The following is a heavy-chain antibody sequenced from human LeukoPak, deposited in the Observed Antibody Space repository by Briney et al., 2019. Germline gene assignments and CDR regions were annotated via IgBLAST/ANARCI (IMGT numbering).Heavy chain of an antibody. CDR1: GFTFGDYA. J-gene: IGHJ3*02. V-gene: IGHV3-9*03. CDR2: ISWNGGRI. D-gene: IGHD6-13*01. Sequence: PGGSLRLSCAASGFTFGDYATHWVRQTPGKGLEWVSGISWNGGRIGYADSVEGRFTISRDNAKNSLYLQMNSLRVEDMAFYYCAKDEYSSPHGAFDIWGQGTMVTVSS. CDR3: AKDEYSSPHGAFDI.